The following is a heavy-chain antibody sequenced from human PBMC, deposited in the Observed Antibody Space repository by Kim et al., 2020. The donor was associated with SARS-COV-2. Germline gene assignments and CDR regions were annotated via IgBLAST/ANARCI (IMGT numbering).Heavy chain of an antibody. V-gene: IGHV3-30*03. D-gene: IGHD6-13*01. J-gene: IGHJ6*02. CDR3: ARTPGRSSSWYYYLLGETTWDGMDV. Sequence: LSLTCAASGFTFSSYGMHWVRQAPGKGLEWVAVISYDGSNKYYADSVKGRFTISRDNSKNTLYLQMNSLRAEDTAVYYCARTPGRSSSWYYYLLGETTWDGMDVWGQGTTVTVSS. CDR1: GFTFSSYG. CDR2: ISYDGSNK.